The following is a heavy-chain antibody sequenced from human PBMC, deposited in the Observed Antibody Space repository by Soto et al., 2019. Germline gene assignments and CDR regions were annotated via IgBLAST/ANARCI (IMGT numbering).Heavy chain of an antibody. J-gene: IGHJ4*02. CDR3: AKDPYFYYYDSSGYYPLGNFDY. Sequence: PGGSLRLSCAASGFTFSSYGMHWVRQAPGKGLEWVAVISYDGSNKYYADSVKGRFTISRDNSKNTLYLQMNSLRAEDTAVYYCAKDPYFYYYDSSGYYPLGNFDYWGQGTLVTVSS. CDR1: GFTFSSYG. D-gene: IGHD3-22*01. CDR2: ISYDGSNK. V-gene: IGHV3-30*18.